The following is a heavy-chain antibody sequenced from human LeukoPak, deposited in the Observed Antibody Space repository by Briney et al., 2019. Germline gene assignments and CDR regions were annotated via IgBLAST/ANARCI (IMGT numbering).Heavy chain of an antibody. D-gene: IGHD4-23*01. J-gene: IGHJ5*02. CDR1: GESVSIGSSS. Sequence: SQTLSLTCAISGESVSIGSSSWHWIRQSPSRGLEWLGRTYYTSKRTGDSALSVRSRIAITPDTSKNQFTLQLNSVTGDDTAVYYCVRREKGNSYFDPWGQGTLVVVSS. CDR2: TYYTSKRTG. CDR3: VRREKGNSYFDP. V-gene: IGHV6-1*01.